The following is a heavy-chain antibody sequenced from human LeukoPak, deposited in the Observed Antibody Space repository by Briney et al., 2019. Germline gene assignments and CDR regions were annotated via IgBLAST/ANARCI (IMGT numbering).Heavy chain of an antibody. CDR1: GYTFSNYG. CDR2: ISVYNGNT. V-gene: IGHV1-18*01. D-gene: IGHD5-24*01. Sequence: ASVKVSCKTSGYTFSNYGLSWVRQAPGQGLEWMGWISVYNGNTHYAENFQGRVTLTRDMSTSTDYLELSSLRSEDTAVYYCARDNSVRDEAWWFNPWGQGTLVTVSS. CDR3: ARDNSVRDEAWWFNP. J-gene: IGHJ5*02.